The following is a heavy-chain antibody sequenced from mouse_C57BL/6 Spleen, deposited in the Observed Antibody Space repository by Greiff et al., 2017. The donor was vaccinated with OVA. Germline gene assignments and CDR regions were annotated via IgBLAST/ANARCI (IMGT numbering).Heavy chain of an antibody. D-gene: IGHD1-1*01. J-gene: IGHJ2*01. V-gene: IGHV1-66*01. CDR1: GYSFTSYY. CDR3: ARSLFTTVVAEAYFDY. CDR2: IYPGSGNT. Sequence: QVQLKESGPELVKPGASVKISCKASGYSFTSYYIHWVKQRPGQGLEWIGWIYPGSGNTKYNEKFKGKATLTADTSSSTAYMQLSSLTSEDSAVYYCARSLFTTVVAEAYFDYWGQGTTLTVSS.